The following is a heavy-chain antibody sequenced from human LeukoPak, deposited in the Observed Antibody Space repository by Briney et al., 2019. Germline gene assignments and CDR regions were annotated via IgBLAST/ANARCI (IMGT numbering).Heavy chain of an antibody. Sequence: SETLSLTCTVPGGSISSSSYYWGWIRQPPGKGLEWIGSIYYSGSTYYNPSLKSRVTISVDTSKNQFSLKLSSVTAADTAVYYCARFIAAAAGGFDYWGQGTLVTVSS. CDR1: GGSISSSSYY. D-gene: IGHD6-13*01. J-gene: IGHJ4*02. V-gene: IGHV4-39*01. CDR3: ARFIAAAAGGFDY. CDR2: IYYSGST.